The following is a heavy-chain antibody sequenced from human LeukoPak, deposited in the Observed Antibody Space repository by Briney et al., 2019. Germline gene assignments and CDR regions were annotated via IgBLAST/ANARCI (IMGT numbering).Heavy chain of an antibody. CDR1: GFTVSSNY. V-gene: IGHV3-53*01. J-gene: IGHJ4*02. D-gene: IGHD4-23*01. CDR3: ARDRAYGGNSVGY. Sequence: GGSLRLSCAASGFTVSSNYMSWVRQAPGKGLEWVSVIYSGGSTYYADSVKGRFTISRDNSKNTLYLQMSSLRAEDTAVYYCARDRAYGGNSVGYWGQGTLVAVSS. CDR2: IYSGGST.